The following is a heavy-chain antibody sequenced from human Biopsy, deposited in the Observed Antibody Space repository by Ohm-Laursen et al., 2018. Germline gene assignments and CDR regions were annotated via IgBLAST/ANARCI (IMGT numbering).Heavy chain of an antibody. CDR2: ISPYNFNT. J-gene: IGHJ4*02. CDR1: GYTFSSYA. D-gene: IGHD2-15*01. CDR3: ARKERGDIGIDY. V-gene: IGHV1-18*01. Sequence: GSSVKVSCQASGYTFSSYAVMWARQAPGQGLEWLGWISPYNFNTNYAQKFQGRATMTTDTSTNTAYMELTSLRSDDTAVYYCARKERGDIGIDYWGQGTLVTVSS.